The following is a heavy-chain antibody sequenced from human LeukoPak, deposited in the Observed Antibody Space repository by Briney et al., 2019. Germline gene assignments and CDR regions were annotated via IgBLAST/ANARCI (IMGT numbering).Heavy chain of an antibody. D-gene: IGHD5-18*01. CDR1: GGSFSGYY. V-gene: IGHV4-34*01. Sequence: SETLSLTCAVYGGSFSGYYWSWIRQPPGKGLEWIGEINHSGSTNYNPSLKSRVTISVDTSKNQFSPKLSSVTAADTAVYYCARDGYSYGYTFDYWGQGTLVTVSS. CDR3: ARDGYSYGYTFDY. CDR2: INHSGST. J-gene: IGHJ4*02.